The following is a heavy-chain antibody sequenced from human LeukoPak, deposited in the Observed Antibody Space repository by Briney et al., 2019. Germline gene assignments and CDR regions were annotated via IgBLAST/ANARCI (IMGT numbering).Heavy chain of an antibody. CDR3: ARQGRGWFDP. CDR1: GGSISSSSYY. CDR2: IYYSGST. D-gene: IGHD5-24*01. J-gene: IGHJ5*02. V-gene: IGHV4-39*01. Sequence: NTSETLSLTCTVSGGSISSSSYYWGWIRQPPGKGLEWIGSIYYSGSTYYNPSLKSRVTISVDTSKNQFSLKLSSVTAADTAVYYCARQGRGWFDPWGQETLVTVSS.